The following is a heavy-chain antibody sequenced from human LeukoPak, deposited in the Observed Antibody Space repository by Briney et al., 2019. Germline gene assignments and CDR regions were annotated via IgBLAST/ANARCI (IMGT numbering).Heavy chain of an antibody. CDR2: ISYDATNE. D-gene: IGHD3-22*01. CDR1: GFTFSSYV. J-gene: IGHJ4*02. CDR3: ARDPRSSGYFFDY. V-gene: IGHV3-30*04. Sequence: GPSLRLSCAASGFTFSSYVMHWVRQAPGKGLEWVTVISYDATNENYADSVKGRFTISRDNSKNTLYLQMNSLRPEDTAVYYCARDPRSSGYFFDYWGQGTLVTVSS.